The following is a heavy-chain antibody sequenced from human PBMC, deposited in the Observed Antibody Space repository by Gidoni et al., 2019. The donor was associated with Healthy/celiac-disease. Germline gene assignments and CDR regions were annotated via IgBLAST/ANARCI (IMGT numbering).Heavy chain of an antibody. CDR3: AVTGTRGPNDY. CDR1: GFTFSSYA. J-gene: IGHJ4*02. Sequence: EVQLLESGGGLVQPGGSLRLSCAASGFTFSSYAMRWVRQAPGKGLEWVSAISGRGGSTYYADSVKGRFTISRDNSKNTLYLQMNSLRAEDTAVYYCAVTGTRGPNDYWGQGTLVTVSS. V-gene: IGHV3-23*01. D-gene: IGHD1-20*01. CDR2: ISGRGGST.